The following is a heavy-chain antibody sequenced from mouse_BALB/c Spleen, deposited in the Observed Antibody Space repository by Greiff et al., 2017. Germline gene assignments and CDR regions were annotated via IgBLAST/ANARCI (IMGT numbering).Heavy chain of an antibody. CDR2: ISYSGST. CDR3: ARGVRQEFYYAMDY. D-gene: IGHD2-14*01. CDR1: GYSITSDYA. Sequence: EVQLQQSGPGLVKPSQSLSLTCTVTGYSITSDYAWNWIRQFPGNKLEWMGYISYSGSTSYNPSLKSRISITRDTSKNQFFLQLNSVTTEDTATYYCARGVRQEFYYAMDYWGQGTSVTVSS. V-gene: IGHV3-2*02. J-gene: IGHJ4*01.